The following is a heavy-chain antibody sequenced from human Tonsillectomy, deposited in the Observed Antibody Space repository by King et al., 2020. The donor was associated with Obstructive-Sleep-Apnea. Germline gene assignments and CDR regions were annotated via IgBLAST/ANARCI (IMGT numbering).Heavy chain of an antibody. CDR2: MSYDGNNK. Sequence: VQLVESGGGVVQPGRSLRLSCAASGFTFSSYGMHWVRQAPGKGLEGVARMSYDGNNKYYADSVKGRFTISRDTAKNTLYLQMSSLRAEDTAVYYCASAAMRAPAFDYWGQGTLVTVSS. V-gene: IGHV3-30*03. D-gene: IGHD2-2*01. J-gene: IGHJ4*02. CDR1: GFTFSSYG. CDR3: ASAAMRAPAFDY.